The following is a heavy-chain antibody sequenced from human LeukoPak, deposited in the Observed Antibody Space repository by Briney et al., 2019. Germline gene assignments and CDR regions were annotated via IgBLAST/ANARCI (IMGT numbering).Heavy chain of an antibody. CDR1: GGSISHINW. J-gene: IGHJ4*02. D-gene: IGHD1/OR15-1a*01. Sequence: PSETLSLTCVVSGGSISHINWWSWVRQPPGEGLEWIGESSLSGTTNYNPSLKSRVLISVDNSKNQFSLKVTSVSAADTAVYYCAGHREHSLQYWVQGTLVTVSA. CDR2: SSLSGTT. CDR3: AGHREHSLQY. V-gene: IGHV4-4*02.